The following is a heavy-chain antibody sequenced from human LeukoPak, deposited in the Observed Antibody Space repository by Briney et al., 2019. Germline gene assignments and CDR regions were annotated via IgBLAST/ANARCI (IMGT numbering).Heavy chain of an antibody. CDR1: EFTFNNAG. Sequence: PGGSLRLSCAASEFTFNNAGMSWVRQAPGKGLEWVSGITGSGTGTDYADSVKGRFTISRDNTKNTLSLQMNSLRAEDTAVYYCAKDSSGYLEYWGQGTLVTVSS. J-gene: IGHJ4*02. CDR2: ITGSGTGT. V-gene: IGHV3-23*01. D-gene: IGHD3-22*01. CDR3: AKDSSGYLEY.